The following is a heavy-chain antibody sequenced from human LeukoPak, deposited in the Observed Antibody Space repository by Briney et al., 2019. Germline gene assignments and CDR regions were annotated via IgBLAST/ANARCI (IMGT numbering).Heavy chain of an antibody. Sequence: SGTLSLTCAVSGGSISSSNWWSWVRQPPGKGLEWIGEIYHSGSTNYNPSLKSRVTISVDKSKNQFSLKLSAVTAADTAVYYCARRSDSSGYPFDYWGQGTLVTVSS. D-gene: IGHD3-22*01. CDR2: IYHSGST. CDR3: ARRSDSSGYPFDY. J-gene: IGHJ4*02. CDR1: GGSISSSNW. V-gene: IGHV4-4*02.